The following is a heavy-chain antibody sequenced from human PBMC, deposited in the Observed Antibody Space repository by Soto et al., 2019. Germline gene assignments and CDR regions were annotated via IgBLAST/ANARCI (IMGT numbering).Heavy chain of an antibody. CDR3: ARGVVPAAQTMYYFDY. CDR2: IWYDGSNK. V-gene: IGHV3-33*01. Sequence: GGSLRLSCAASGFNFSSYGMHWVRQAPGKGLEWVAVIWYDGSNKYYADSVKGRFTISRDNSKNTLYLQMNSLRAEDTAVYYCARGVVPAAQTMYYFDYWGQGTLVTVSS. D-gene: IGHD2-2*01. CDR1: GFNFSSYG. J-gene: IGHJ4*02.